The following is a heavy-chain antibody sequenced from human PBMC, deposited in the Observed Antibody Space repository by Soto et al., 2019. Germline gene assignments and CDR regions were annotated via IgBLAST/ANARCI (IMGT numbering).Heavy chain of an antibody. D-gene: IGHD3-22*01. V-gene: IGHV1-69*01. CDR1: GGTHSSYA. CDR2: IIPIFGTR. J-gene: IGHJ5*02. Sequence: QVQLVQSGAEVKKPGSSVKVSCKVTGGTHSSYAITWVRQAPGQGLEWMGGIIPIFGTRDYAQKFQGRVTITADPSTSTAYLELSGLTSDDTAVYYCARDGSDYSTSGHYDPWGQGTLVTVSP. CDR3: ARDGSDYSTSGHYDP.